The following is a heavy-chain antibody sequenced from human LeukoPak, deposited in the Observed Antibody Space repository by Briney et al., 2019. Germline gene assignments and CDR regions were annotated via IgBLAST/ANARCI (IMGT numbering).Heavy chain of an antibody. CDR2: IKTKTDDGAT. D-gene: IGHD1-26*01. Sequence: PGWSLRLSCAASGFTFSNARMNWVRQAPGKGLEWVGRIKTKTDDGATDYSAPVKARFTISRDDSKTTLYLQMNGLKTEDTAIYYCTTYVGATAYWGQGTLVTVSS. CDR3: TTYVGATAY. J-gene: IGHJ4*02. V-gene: IGHV3-15*01. CDR1: GFTFSNAR.